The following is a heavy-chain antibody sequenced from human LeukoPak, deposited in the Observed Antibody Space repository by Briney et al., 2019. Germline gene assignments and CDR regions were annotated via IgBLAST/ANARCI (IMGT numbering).Heavy chain of an antibody. CDR1: GFTVSSNY. J-gene: IGHJ4*02. CDR2: ISGSGGST. CDR3: AKEEGYYDILTGYDY. V-gene: IGHV3-23*01. D-gene: IGHD3-9*01. Sequence: GGSLRLSCAASGFTVSSNYMSWVRQAPGKGLEWVSAISGSGGSTYYADSVKGRFTISRDNSKNTLYLQMNSLRAEDTAVYYCAKEEGYYDILTGYDYWGQGTLVTVSS.